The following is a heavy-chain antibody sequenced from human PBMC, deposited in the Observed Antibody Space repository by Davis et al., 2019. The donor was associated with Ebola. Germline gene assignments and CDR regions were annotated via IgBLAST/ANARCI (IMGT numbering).Heavy chain of an antibody. D-gene: IGHD3-22*01. CDR1: GYTFTGYY. Sequence: SCKASGYTFTGYYMHWVRQAPGKGLEWVAVISYDGSNKYYADSVKGRFTISRDNSKNTLYLQMFSLRAEDTALYYCAKDYYDSSGRYFDYWGQGTLVTVSS. CDR3: AKDYYDSSGRYFDY. V-gene: IGHV3-30*18. CDR2: ISYDGSNK. J-gene: IGHJ4*02.